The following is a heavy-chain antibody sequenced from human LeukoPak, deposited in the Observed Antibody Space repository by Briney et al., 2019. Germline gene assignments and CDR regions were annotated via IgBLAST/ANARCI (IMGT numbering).Heavy chain of an antibody. CDR1: GFTLSPYT. CDR3: AREITGTFDY. D-gene: IGHD4-17*01. V-gene: IGHV3-64*01. Sequence: GGSLRLSCAASGFTLSPYTIHWVRQAPGKGLESVSAVSRNGGTYYLNSVKDRFTISRDNSKNTLYLQMDSLRPEDTAVYYCAREITGTFDYWGQGTLVTVSS. CDR2: VSRNGGT. J-gene: IGHJ4*02.